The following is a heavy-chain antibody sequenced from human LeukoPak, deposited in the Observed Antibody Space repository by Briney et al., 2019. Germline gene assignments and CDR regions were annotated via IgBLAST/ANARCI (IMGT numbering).Heavy chain of an antibody. Sequence: PSETLSLTCTVSSGSISTSNYYWGWVRQPPGKALEWIGNIFYTGSTYYSPSLKSRVTISLDTSRNQFSLRLSSVTAADTAVYYCARLTYDSSGYYYPWIGWFDPWGQGTLVTVSS. D-gene: IGHD3-22*01. J-gene: IGHJ5*02. CDR1: SGSISTSNYY. CDR2: IFYTGST. V-gene: IGHV4-39*01. CDR3: ARLTYDSSGYYYPWIGWFDP.